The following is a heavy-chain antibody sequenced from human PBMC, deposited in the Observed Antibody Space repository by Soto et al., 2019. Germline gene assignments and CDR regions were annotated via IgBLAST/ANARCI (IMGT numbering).Heavy chain of an antibody. V-gene: IGHV1-69*01. CDR1: GGTFSRHA. J-gene: IGHJ4*02. CDR3: ARGWGYDSNDYCYAY. Sequence: QVQLVQSGAGVRKPGSSVKVSCKASGGTFSRHAISWVRQAPGQGLEWMGGIIPICGTANHAQKFQGRVTIIADESTGTVNRESSSKRSKDTAMYYCARGWGYDSNDYCYAYWGQGTLVIVSS. D-gene: IGHD3-22*01. CDR2: IIPICGTA.